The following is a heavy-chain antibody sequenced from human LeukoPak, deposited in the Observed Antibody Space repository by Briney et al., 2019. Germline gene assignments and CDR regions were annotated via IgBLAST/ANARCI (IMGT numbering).Heavy chain of an antibody. Sequence: PSETLSLTCAVSGGSISSGGYSWSWIRQPPGKGLEWIGYIYHSGSTYYNPSLKSRVTISVDRSKNQFSLKLSSVTAADTAVYYCARSSSYQHYFDYWGQGTLVTVSS. CDR3: ARSSSYQHYFDY. CDR2: IYHSGST. J-gene: IGHJ4*02. V-gene: IGHV4-30-2*01. D-gene: IGHD2-2*01. CDR1: GGSISSGGYS.